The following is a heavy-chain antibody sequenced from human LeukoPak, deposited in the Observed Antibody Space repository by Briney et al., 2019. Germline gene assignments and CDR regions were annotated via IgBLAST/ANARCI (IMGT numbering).Heavy chain of an antibody. CDR3: ARDYYDSSGRKFDP. CDR2: ISGYNGYT. J-gene: IGHJ5*02. CDR1: GYTFTNYG. V-gene: IGHV1-18*01. D-gene: IGHD3-22*01. Sequence: ASVKVSCKASGYTFTNYGISWVRQAPGQGLEWMGWISGYNGYTNYAQKLQGRVTMSTDTSTSTAYMELSRLRSDDTAVYYCARDYYDSSGRKFDPWGQGTLVTVSS.